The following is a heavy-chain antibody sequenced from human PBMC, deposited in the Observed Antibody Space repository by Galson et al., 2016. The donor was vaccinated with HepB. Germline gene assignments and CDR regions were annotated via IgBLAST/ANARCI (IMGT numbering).Heavy chain of an antibody. Sequence: SLRLSCAASGFTFDDYAMHWVRQAPGKGLEWVSVISWNSGVRGYADSVKGRFTISRVMNSLYLQMNSLRPEDTALYYCVKGGARYTYGSWDYYGLDVWGQGTTVTVSS. V-gene: IGHV3-9*01. J-gene: IGHJ6*02. CDR3: VKGGARYTYGSWDYYGLDV. D-gene: IGHD5-18*01. CDR2: ISWNSGVR. CDR1: GFTFDDYA.